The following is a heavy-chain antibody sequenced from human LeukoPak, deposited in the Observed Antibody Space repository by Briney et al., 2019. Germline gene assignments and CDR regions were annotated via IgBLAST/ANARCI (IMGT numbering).Heavy chain of an antibody. J-gene: IGHJ4*02. Sequence: GGSLRLSCAASGFTFRTYWMHWVRQAPGEGLVWVSRISTESGSTTGYADSVKGRFAISRDNAKNTVYLQMNSLRAKDTGVYYCARDLSSGSYRFFDHWGQGTLVTVAS. CDR2: ISTESGSTT. CDR1: GFTFRTYW. CDR3: ARDLSSGSYRFFDH. V-gene: IGHV3-74*01. D-gene: IGHD1-26*01.